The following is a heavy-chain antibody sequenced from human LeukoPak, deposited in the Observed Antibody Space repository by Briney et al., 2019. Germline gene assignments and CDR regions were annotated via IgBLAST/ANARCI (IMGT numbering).Heavy chain of an antibody. J-gene: IGHJ4*02. CDR1: GGSIDSYY. CDR2: IFYGGST. V-gene: IGHV4-59*01. D-gene: IGHD2-21*02. CDR3: ARGRVYGDFGRFDS. Sequence: SETLSLTCTLSGGSIDSYYWSWIRQSPGKGLEWIGYIFYGGSTNYNPSLKSRVTVSVDTSKNRFSLRLNSVTAADTAFYYCARGRVYGDFGRFDSWGQGILVTVSS.